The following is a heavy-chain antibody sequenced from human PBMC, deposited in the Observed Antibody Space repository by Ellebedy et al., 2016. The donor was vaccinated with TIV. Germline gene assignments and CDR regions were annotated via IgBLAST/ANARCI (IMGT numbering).Heavy chain of an antibody. CDR3: ASTTIFGILSRPYYYAMDV. CDR1: GFTFSDYY. V-gene: IGHV3-11*06. D-gene: IGHD3-3*01. CDR2: ISSSTTYT. J-gene: IGHJ6*02. Sequence: GESLKISCASSGFTFSDYYMSWIRQAPGKGLEWISYISSSTTYTNYADSVKGRFTISRDNAKNSLYLQMNSLRAENTAVYYCASTTIFGILSRPYYYAMDVWGQGTTVTVSS.